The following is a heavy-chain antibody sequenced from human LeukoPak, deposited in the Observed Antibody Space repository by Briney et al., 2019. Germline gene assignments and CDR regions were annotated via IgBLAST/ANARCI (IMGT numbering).Heavy chain of an antibody. CDR3: AKALTIFGVVRNQVDY. V-gene: IGHV3-9*01. CDR1: GFTFDDYA. CDR2: ISWNSGSI. Sequence: GGSLRLSCAASGFTFDDYARHWVRQAPGKGLEWVSGISWNSGSIGYADSVKGRFTISRDNSKNTLYLQMNSLRAEDTAVYYCAKALTIFGVVRNQVDYWGQGTLVTVSS. J-gene: IGHJ4*02. D-gene: IGHD3-3*01.